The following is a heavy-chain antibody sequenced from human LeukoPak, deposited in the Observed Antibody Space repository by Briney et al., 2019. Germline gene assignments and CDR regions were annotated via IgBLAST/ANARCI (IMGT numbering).Heavy chain of an antibody. Sequence: PSETLSLTCSVSGGSISSSSYYWGWIRQPPGKGLEWIGSIFSSGSTYYNPSLKSRVTILVDTSKNQFSLKLNSVTAADTAVYFCARRFSIAPAFDPWGQGTLVTVSS. V-gene: IGHV4-39*01. D-gene: IGHD2/OR15-2a*01. J-gene: IGHJ5*02. CDR2: IFSSGST. CDR3: ARRFSIAPAFDP. CDR1: GGSISSSSYY.